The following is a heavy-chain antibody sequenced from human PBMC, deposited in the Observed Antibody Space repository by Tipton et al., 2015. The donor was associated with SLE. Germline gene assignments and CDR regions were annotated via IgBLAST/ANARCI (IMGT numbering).Heavy chain of an antibody. CDR3: AKKKLWNAYSV. D-gene: IGHD3-3*01. CDR1: GGAIRGFA. CDR2: MLYSGAT. V-gene: IGHV4-34*12. Sequence: TLSLTCDVYGGAIRGFARGWVPPPPGQALEWIGEMLYSGATNYKSSLESRVTISVDTSKRPLPPRLRSVTAADTAIYFCAKKKLWNAYSVWGQGTLVTVSS. J-gene: IGHJ4*02.